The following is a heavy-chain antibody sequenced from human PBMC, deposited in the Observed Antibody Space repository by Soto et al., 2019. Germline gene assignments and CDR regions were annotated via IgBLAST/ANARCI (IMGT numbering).Heavy chain of an antibody. CDR3: VRDQYDILTGYYPEYYFDY. V-gene: IGHV3-48*01. CDR2: ISSTSSIT. CDR1: GFTFSSYS. J-gene: IGHJ4*02. Sequence: PGGSLRLSCVVSGFTFSSYSMNWVRQAPGKGLEWVSYISSTSSITYYADSVKGRFTISRDNAKNSLYLQMNSLRVEDTAVYYCVRDQYDILTGYYPEYYFDYWGQGTLVTVSS. D-gene: IGHD3-9*01.